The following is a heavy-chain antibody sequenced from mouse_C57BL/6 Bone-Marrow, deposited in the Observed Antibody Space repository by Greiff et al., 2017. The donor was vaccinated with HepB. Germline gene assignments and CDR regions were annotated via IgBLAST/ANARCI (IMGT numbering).Heavy chain of an antibody. Sequence: EVQRVESEGGLVQPGSSMKLSCTASGFTFSDYYMAWVRQVPEKGLEWVANINYDGSSTYYLDSLKSRFIISRDNAKNILYLQMSSLKSEDTATYYCARWVLRLYYFDYWGQGTTLTVSS. CDR3: ARWVLRLYYFDY. D-gene: IGHD1-2*01. J-gene: IGHJ2*01. CDR1: GFTFSDYY. CDR2: INYDGSST. V-gene: IGHV5-16*01.